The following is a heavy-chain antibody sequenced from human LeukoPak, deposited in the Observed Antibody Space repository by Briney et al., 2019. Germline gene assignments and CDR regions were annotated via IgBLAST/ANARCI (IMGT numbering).Heavy chain of an antibody. Sequence: GGSLRLYCAASGITLSDDWMVWVRQGPGEGLVHVSRIESDGTRTVYADSVRGRFTISRDNATNTMSLQMNSLRAKDTAVYSCVRGGHKLDIETSRYFYGLDVWGQGTTVTVSS. J-gene: IGHJ6*02. CDR1: GITLSDDW. V-gene: IGHV3-74*03. D-gene: IGHD3/OR15-3a*01. CDR2: IESDGTRT. CDR3: VRGGHKLDIETSRYFYGLDV.